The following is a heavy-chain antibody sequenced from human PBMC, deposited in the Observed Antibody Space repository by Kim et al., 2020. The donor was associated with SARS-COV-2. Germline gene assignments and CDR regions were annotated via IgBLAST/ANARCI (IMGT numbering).Heavy chain of an antibody. D-gene: IGHD5-12*01. V-gene: IGHV3-30*18. CDR3: ANGRIACLGMVAPVFDS. J-gene: IGHJ5*01. Sequence: GGSLRLSCAASGFTFTNYGMHWVRQAPGKGLEWVAFISYDGSHKYYGDSVKGRFTISRDNSKNTLDLQMNSLSAEDTAVYYCANGRIACLGMVAPVFDS. CDR1: GFTFTNYG. CDR2: ISYDGSHK.